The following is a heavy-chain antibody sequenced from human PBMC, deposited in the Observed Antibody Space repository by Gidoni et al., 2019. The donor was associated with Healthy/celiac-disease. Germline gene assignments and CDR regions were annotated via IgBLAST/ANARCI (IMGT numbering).Heavy chain of an antibody. Sequence: QVQLQESGPGLVKPSETLSLTCTVAGGPISSYYWSWIRQPPGKGLGLIWYIYYRGSNHYHPSPQSSVHISVGTAQDPVPLEARSVNPAEPAVYFRWKNNLDFPDYYFDYWGQGTLVTVSS. J-gene: IGHJ4*02. CDR3: WKNNLDFPDYYFDY. V-gene: IGHV4-59*12. D-gene: IGHD1-1*01. CDR1: GGPISSYY. CDR2: IYYRGSN.